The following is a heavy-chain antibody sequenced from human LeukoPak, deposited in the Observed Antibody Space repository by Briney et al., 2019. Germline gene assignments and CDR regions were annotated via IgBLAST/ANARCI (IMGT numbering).Heavy chain of an antibody. Sequence: PSETLSLTCTVSGGSIGPYYWTWIRQPPGKGLEWIGYIYYSGSTNYNSSLKSRVTISVDTSKNQFSLNLSSVTAADTAVYYCARHASRSGWDFWGQGTLVTVSS. CDR3: ARHASRSGWDF. CDR2: IYYSGST. V-gene: IGHV4-59*08. D-gene: IGHD6-19*01. CDR1: GGSIGPYY. J-gene: IGHJ4*02.